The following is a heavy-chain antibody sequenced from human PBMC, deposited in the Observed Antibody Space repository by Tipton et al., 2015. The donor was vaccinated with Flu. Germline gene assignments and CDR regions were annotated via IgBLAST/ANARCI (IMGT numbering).Heavy chain of an antibody. V-gene: IGHV3-30*02. CDR3: AKEGVYGSGSTPYYYGMDV. CDR1: GFTFRSYG. J-gene: IGHJ6*02. D-gene: IGHD3-10*01. Sequence: QLVQSGGGVVQPGGSLRLSCAASGFTFRSYGMHWVRQAPGKGLEWLAFIRYDASNKNYADSVKGRFTISRDNSQNTLYLQMNSLRAEDTAVYYCAKEGVYGSGSTPYYYGMDVWGQGTTVTVSS. CDR2: IRYDASNK.